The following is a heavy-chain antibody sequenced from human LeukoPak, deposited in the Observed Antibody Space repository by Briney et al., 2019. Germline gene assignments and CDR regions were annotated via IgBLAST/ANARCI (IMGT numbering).Heavy chain of an antibody. V-gene: IGHV1-46*01. D-gene: IGHD6-13*01. Sequence: ASVKVSCKASGYTFTSYYLYWVRQAPGQGLEWMGIINPSGGSTSYAQKFQGRVTMTRDRSTSTVYMELSSLRSEDTAVYYCARGGYSNRNWFDPWGQGTLVTVSS. CDR2: INPSGGST. CDR1: GYTFTSYY. CDR3: ARGGYSNRNWFDP. J-gene: IGHJ5*02.